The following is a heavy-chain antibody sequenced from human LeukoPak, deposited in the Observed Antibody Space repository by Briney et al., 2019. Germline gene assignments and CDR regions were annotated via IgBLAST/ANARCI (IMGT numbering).Heavy chain of an antibody. J-gene: IGHJ4*02. D-gene: IGHD3-22*01. V-gene: IGHV4-59*08. CDR3: ARHGIDSSGHLDY. CDR1: GGSISSYY. CDR2: IYYSGST. Sequence: SETLSLTCTVSGGSISSYYWSWIRQPPGKGLEWIGYIYYSGSTNYNPSLKSRVTISVDTSKNQFSLKLSSVTAADTAVYYCARHGIDSSGHLDYWGQGTLVTVSS.